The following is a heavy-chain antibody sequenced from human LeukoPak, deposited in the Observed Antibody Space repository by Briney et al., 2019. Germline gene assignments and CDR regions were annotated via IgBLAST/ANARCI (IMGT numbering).Heavy chain of an antibody. Sequence: PGGSLRLSCAASGFTFDDYAMHWVRQAPGMGLEWVSGISWNSGSIGYADSVKGRFTISRDNAKNSLYLQMNSLRAEDTAVYYCARHSDYDILTGPNDYWGQGTLVTVSS. V-gene: IGHV3-9*01. J-gene: IGHJ4*02. CDR1: GFTFDDYA. CDR2: ISWNSGSI. D-gene: IGHD3-9*01. CDR3: ARHSDYDILTGPNDY.